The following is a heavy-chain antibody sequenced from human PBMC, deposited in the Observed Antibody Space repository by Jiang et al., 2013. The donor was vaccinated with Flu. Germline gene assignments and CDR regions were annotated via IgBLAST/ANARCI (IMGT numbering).Heavy chain of an antibody. V-gene: IGHV3-30*02. CDR1: GFTFSTSG. D-gene: IGHD2-21*01. J-gene: IGHJ1*01. CDR2: ILYDGSYK. Sequence: QLLESGGGVVQPGGSLRLSCAASGFTFSTSGMHWVRQAPGKGLEWVAFILYDGSYKYYADSVKGRFTISRDNSKNTLYLKMNSLRAEDTAVFYCATDTQHRIVQHWGQGTLAIVSS. CDR3: ATDTQHRIVQH.